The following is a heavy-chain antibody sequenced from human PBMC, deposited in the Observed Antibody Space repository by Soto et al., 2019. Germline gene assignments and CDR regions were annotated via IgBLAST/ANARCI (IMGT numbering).Heavy chain of an antibody. Sequence: ASVKVSCKASGYTFTSYGISWVRQAPGQGIEGMGWISAYNGNTNYAQKLQGRVTMTIDTSTSTANMELRSLRSDDTDGYDCARGGYSSGWTGVYYFDYWGQGTLVTVSS. V-gene: IGHV1-18*04. CDR1: GYTFTSYG. D-gene: IGHD6-19*01. CDR2: ISAYNGNT. CDR3: ARGGYSSGWTGVYYFDY. J-gene: IGHJ4*02.